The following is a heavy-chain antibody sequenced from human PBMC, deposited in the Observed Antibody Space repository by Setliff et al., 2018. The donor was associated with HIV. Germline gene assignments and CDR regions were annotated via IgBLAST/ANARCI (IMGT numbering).Heavy chain of an antibody. D-gene: IGHD3-16*01. CDR1: GYTFTQSHD. CDR3: ANGGSGGQFDH. Sequence: ASVKVSCKTSGYTFTQSHDLHWVRQVPGQGPEWMGWINLVTGKTAYLQKFQGRVIITRDTSASTAFMEMSSLGSEDTAVYFCANGGSGGQFDHWGQGTLVTVSS. V-gene: IGHV1-3*01. CDR2: INLVTGKT. J-gene: IGHJ4*02.